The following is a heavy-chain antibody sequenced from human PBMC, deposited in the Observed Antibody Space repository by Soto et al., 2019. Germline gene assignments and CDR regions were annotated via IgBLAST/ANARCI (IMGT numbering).Heavy chain of an antibody. CDR3: AKDDCGANCFTDY. CDR1: GFTFDDYA. CDR2: ISWSNGNT. D-gene: IGHD2-21*01. Sequence: GGSLRLSCAASGFTFDDYAMHWVRQAPGKGLEWVSHISWSNGNTAYADSAKGRFTISRDNAKNSLYLQMNSLRPDDTAFYYCAKDDCGANCFTDYWGQGIMVTVSS. J-gene: IGHJ4*02. V-gene: IGHV3-9*01.